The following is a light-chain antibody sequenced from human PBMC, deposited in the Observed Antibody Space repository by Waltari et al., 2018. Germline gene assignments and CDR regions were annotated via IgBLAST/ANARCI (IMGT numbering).Light chain of an antibody. CDR1: QSVRNSY. CDR3: QQYSNSPYT. V-gene: IGKV3-20*01. J-gene: IGKJ2*01. Sequence: EIVLTQSPGTLSLSPGDGATLSCRASQSVRNSYLALYQQKPGQAPRLLIYDASNRATGIPDRFSGSGSGTDFTLTISRLETEDFATYSCQQYSNSPYTFGQGTKLEIK. CDR2: DAS.